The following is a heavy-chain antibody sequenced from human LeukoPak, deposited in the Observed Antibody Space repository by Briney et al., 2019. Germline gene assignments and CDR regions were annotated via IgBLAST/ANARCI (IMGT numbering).Heavy chain of an antibody. Sequence: GGSLRLSCAASGFTFSSYAMSWVRQAPGKGLEWVSAISGSGGSTYYADSVKGRFTISRDNSKNTLYLQMNSLRAEDTAVYYCAKDRGISCSWYPLDYWGQGTLVTVSS. J-gene: IGHJ4*02. CDR3: AKDRGISCSWYPLDY. D-gene: IGHD6-13*01. CDR1: GFTFSSYA. CDR2: ISGSGGST. V-gene: IGHV3-23*01.